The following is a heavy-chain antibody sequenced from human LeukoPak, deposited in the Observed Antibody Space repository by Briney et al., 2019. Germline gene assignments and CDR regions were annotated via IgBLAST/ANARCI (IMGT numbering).Heavy chain of an antibody. CDR3: AKDGCSSTSCYRDY. CDR2: ISYDGSNK. Sequence: GRSLRLSCAASGVTLSSYGVHWVRQAPGKGLEWVAVISYDGSNKDYAASVKGRFTISRDNSKNTVFLQMNSLRPEDAAVYYCAKDGCSSTSCYRDYWGQGTLVTVSS. V-gene: IGHV3-30*18. J-gene: IGHJ4*02. D-gene: IGHD2-2*01. CDR1: GVTLSSYG.